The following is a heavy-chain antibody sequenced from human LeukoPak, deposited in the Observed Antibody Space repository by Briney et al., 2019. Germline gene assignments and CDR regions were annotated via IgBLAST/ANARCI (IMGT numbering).Heavy chain of an antibody. Sequence: SSETLSLTCTVSGGSVSSSSYYWGWIRQPPGKGLEWIGSIYYSGSTYYNPPLKSRVTISVDTSKNQFSLKLSSVTAADTAVYYCARLSITMIDRVAFDIWGQGTMVTVPS. CDR2: IYYSGST. V-gene: IGHV4-39*01. D-gene: IGHD3-22*01. J-gene: IGHJ3*02. CDR3: ARLSITMIDRVAFDI. CDR1: GGSVSSSSYY.